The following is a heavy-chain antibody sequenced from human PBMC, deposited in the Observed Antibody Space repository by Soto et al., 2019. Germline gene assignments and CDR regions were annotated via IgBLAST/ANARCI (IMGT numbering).Heavy chain of an antibody. CDR1: GGYIIGFY. D-gene: IGHD3-3*01. V-gene: IGHV4-59*01. Sequence: SEMLSLTCTVAGGYIIGFYWSWLRQHPGKGLEWIGYMYNSGTINNNPSLKSRVTMLIDRSTNQFSLRLTSVTAADTAVYYCAIFHARNRRCLTVTVFAFRGNGTTDPVS. CDR2: MYNSGTI. CDR3: AIFHARNRRCLTVTVFAF. J-gene: IGHJ6*03.